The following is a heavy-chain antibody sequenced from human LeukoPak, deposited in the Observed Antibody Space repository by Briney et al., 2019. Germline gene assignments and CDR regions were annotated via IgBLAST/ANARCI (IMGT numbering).Heavy chain of an antibody. CDR1: GFTFSSYA. J-gene: IGHJ4*02. CDR3: AKGVRYYGSGSYSPFDY. CDR2: ISGSSGST. Sequence: GGSLRLSCAASGFTFSSYAMSWVRQAPGKGLEWVSAISGSSGSTYYADSVKGRFTISRDNSKNTLYLQMNSLRAEDTAVYYCAKGVRYYGSGSYSPFDYWGQGTLVTVSS. D-gene: IGHD3-10*01. V-gene: IGHV3-23*01.